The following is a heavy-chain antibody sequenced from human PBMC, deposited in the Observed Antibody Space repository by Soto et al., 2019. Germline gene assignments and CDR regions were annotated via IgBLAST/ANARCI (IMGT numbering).Heavy chain of an antibody. V-gene: IGHV1-2*02. J-gene: IGHJ6*02. D-gene: IGHD2-2*02. CDR2: INPNSGGT. Sequence: ASVKVSCKASGYTFTGYYMHWVRQAPGQGLEWMGWINPNSGGTNYAQKFQGRVTMTRDTSISTAYMELSRLRPDDTAVYYCAREEDIVVVPAAIPPRHYYYYYGMDVWGQGTTVTVSS. CDR3: AREEDIVVVPAAIPPRHYYYYYGMDV. CDR1: GYTFTGYY.